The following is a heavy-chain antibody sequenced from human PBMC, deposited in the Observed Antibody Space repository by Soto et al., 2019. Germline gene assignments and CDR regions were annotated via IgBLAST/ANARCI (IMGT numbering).Heavy chain of an antibody. CDR2: INPNSGGT. CDR3: AILQGYCSGGSCYSGSYFDY. J-gene: IGHJ4*02. Sequence: ASVKVSCKASGYTFTGYYMHWVRQAPGQGLEWMGWINPNSGGTNYAQKFQGWVTMTRDTSISTAYMELSRLRSDDTAVYYCAILQGYCSGGSCYSGSYFDYWGQGTLVTVSS. CDR1: GYTFTGYY. V-gene: IGHV1-2*04. D-gene: IGHD2-15*01.